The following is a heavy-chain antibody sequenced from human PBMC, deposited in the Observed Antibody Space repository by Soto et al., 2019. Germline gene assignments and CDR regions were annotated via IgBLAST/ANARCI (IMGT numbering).Heavy chain of an antibody. D-gene: IGHD3-22*01. Sequence: EVQLVESGGGLVQPGRSLRLSCAASGVTFDDYAMHWVRQAPGKGLEWVSGISWNSGSIGYADSVKGRFTISRDNAKNSLYLKMNSLRAEDTALYYCAKAGDYDSSGYSDYWGQGTLVTVSS. V-gene: IGHV3-9*01. CDR3: AKAGDYDSSGYSDY. J-gene: IGHJ4*02. CDR1: GVTFDDYA. CDR2: ISWNSGSI.